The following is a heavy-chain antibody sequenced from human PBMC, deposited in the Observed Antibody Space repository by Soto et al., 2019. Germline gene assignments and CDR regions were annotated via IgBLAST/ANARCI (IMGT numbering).Heavy chain of an antibody. CDR2: INPNSGGT. V-gene: IGHV1-2*04. CDR1: GYTFTGYY. J-gene: IGHJ4*02. D-gene: IGHD1-7*01. Sequence: GASVKVSCQASGYTFTGYYMHWVRHSPGQGLEWMGWINPNSGGTNYAQKFQCWVTMTRDTSISTAYMELSSLRSEDTAVYYCATELELSRTLDYWGQGTLVTVSS. CDR3: ATELELSRTLDY.